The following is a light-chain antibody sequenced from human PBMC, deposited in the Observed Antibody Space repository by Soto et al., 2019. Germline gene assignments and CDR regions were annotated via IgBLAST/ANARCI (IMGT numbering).Light chain of an antibody. CDR1: QTVSRN. CDR2: GAS. CDR3: QQYNNWPRT. Sequence: EKVMTQSPATPSLSPGERATLSCRASQTVSRNLAWYQQKPGQAPRLLIYGASTRATGIPARFSGSGSGTEFTLTISSLQSEDFAVYYCQQYNNWPRTFGQGTKVDIK. V-gene: IGKV3-15*01. J-gene: IGKJ1*01.